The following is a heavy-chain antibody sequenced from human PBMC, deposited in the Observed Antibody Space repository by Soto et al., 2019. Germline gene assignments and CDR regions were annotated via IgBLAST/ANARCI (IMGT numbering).Heavy chain of an antibody. V-gene: IGHV4-31*03. CDR1: GGSISSGGYY. J-gene: IGHJ6*03. CDR3: ARDIGPGPGYYYYYMDV. D-gene: IGHD1-26*01. Sequence: SETLSLTCTVSGGSISSGGYYWSWIRQHPGKGLEWIGYIYYSGSTHYNPSLKSRVTISVDTSKNQFSLKLSSVTAADTAVYYCARDIGPGPGYYYYYMDVWGKGTTVTVSS. CDR2: IYYSGST.